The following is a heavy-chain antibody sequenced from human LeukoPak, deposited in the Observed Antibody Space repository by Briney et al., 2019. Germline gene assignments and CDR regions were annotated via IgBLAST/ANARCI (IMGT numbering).Heavy chain of an antibody. V-gene: IGHV3-30*18. Sequence: GGSLRLSCAASGFTFSSYGMHWVRQAPGKGLEWVAVISYDGSNKYYADSVKGRFTISRDNSKNTLYLQMNSLRAEDTAVYYCAKATLWFAELLTRESGMDVWGKGTTVTVSS. CDR3: AKATLWFAELLTRESGMDV. D-gene: IGHD3-10*01. J-gene: IGHJ6*04. CDR2: ISYDGSNK. CDR1: GFTFSSYG.